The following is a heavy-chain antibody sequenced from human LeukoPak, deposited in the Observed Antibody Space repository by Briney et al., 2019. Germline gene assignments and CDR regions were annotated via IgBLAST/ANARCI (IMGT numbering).Heavy chain of an antibody. J-gene: IGHJ3*02. CDR2: IDYRGST. Sequence: SETLSLTCTVSGGSISTYYWSWIRQPPGTGLEWIAYIDYRGSTTYNPSLKSRVTISVDTSRNQFSLKLSSVTAADTAVYYCARSRSGYSYDHAAFDIWGQGTMVTVSS. V-gene: IGHV4-59*01. CDR3: ARSRSGYSYDHAAFDI. CDR1: GGSISTYY. D-gene: IGHD5-18*01.